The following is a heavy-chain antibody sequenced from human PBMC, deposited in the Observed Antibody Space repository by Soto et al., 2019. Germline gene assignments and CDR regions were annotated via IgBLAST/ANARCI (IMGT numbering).Heavy chain of an antibody. CDR1: GFTFSSYA. CDR3: AKDPVGATTRNYFDY. V-gene: IGHV3-23*01. CDR2: ISGSGGST. Sequence: GGSLRLSCAASGFTFSSYAMSWVRQAPGKGLEWVSAISGSGGSTYYADSVKGRFTISRDNSKNTLYLQMNSLRAEDTAVYYCAKDPVGATTRNYFDYWGQGTLVTVSS. D-gene: IGHD1-26*01. J-gene: IGHJ4*02.